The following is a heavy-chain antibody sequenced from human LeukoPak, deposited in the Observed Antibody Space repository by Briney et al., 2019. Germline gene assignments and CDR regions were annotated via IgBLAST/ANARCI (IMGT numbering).Heavy chain of an antibody. CDR3: ARRGIAAAGYDY. V-gene: IGHV4-59*08. CDR2: IYYSGTT. D-gene: IGHD6-13*01. Sequence: SETLSLTCTVSGGSISSYYWSGIRQPPGKGLEWIGYIYYSGTTNYNPSLKSRVTILVDTSKNQFSLNLSSVTAADTAVYYCARRGIAAAGYDYWGQGTLVTVSS. CDR1: GGSISSYY. J-gene: IGHJ4*02.